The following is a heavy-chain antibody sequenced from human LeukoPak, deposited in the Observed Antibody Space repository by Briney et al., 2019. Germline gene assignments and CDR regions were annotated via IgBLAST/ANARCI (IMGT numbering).Heavy chain of an antibody. D-gene: IGHD5-18*01. CDR2: INPNSGGT. J-gene: IGHJ4*02. CDR3: ARETAMVHDFDY. V-gene: IGHV1-2*02. Sequence: SVTVSCKASGYTFTGYYMHWVRQAPGQGLEWMGWINPNSGGTNYAQKFQGRVTMTRDTSISTAYMELSRLRSDDTSVYYGARETAMVHDFDYWGQGTLVTVSS. CDR1: GYTFTGYY.